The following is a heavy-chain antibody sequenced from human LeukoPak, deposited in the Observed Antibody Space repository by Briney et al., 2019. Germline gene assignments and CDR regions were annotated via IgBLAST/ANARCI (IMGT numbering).Heavy chain of an antibody. Sequence: SETLSLTCTVSGGSISSYYWSWIRQPPGKGLEWIGYIYYSGSTDYNPSLKSRVTISVDTSKNQFSLRLSSVTAADTAVYYCARDSTGVVDSYYYYMDVWAKGPRSLSP. CDR1: GGSISSYY. J-gene: IGHJ6*03. CDR2: IYYSGST. D-gene: IGHD5-18*01. CDR3: ARDSTGVVDSYYYYMDV. V-gene: IGHV4-59*01.